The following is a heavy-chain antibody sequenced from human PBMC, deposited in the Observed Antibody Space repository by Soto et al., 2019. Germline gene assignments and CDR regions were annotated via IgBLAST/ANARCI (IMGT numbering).Heavy chain of an antibody. CDR3: ARGLVLEYDILTGYYSYWFAP. CDR2: INHSGST. CDR1: GGSFSGYY. J-gene: IGHJ5*02. V-gene: IGHV4-34*01. D-gene: IGHD3-9*01. Sequence: PSETLSLTCAVYGGSFSGYYWSWIRQPPGKGLEWIGEINHSGSTNYNPSLKSRVTISVDTSKNQFSLKLSSVTAADTAVYYCARGLVLEYDILTGYYSYWFAPWGQGTLVTVSS.